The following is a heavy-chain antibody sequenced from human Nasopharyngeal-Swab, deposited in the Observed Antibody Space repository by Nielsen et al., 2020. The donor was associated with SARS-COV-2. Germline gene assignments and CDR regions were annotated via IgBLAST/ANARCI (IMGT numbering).Heavy chain of an antibody. V-gene: IGHV4-31*03. CDR2: IYYSGRT. CDR1: GGSISSGGYY. CDR3: ARELSSITIFGVVTRYFDY. J-gene: IGHJ4*02. D-gene: IGHD3-3*01. Sequence: TLSLTCTVSGGSISSGGYYWSWIRQHPGKGLEWIGYIYYSGRTYSNPSLKSRVTISVDTSKNQFSLKLSSVTAADTAVYYCARELSSITIFGVVTRYFDYWGQGTLVTVSS.